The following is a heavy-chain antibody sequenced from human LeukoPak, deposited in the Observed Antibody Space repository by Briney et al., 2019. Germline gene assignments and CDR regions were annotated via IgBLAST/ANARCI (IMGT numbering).Heavy chain of an antibody. J-gene: IGHJ4*02. Sequence: SETLSLTCTVSGYCISTGYFWGWIRQTPGKGLEWIGSIYHSGTTYYNPSLKSRVTISLDASNNQFSLKLSSVTAADTAVYYCARGLGHPLPFDSWGQGTLVTVSS. CDR1: GYCISTGYF. CDR2: IYHSGTT. V-gene: IGHV4-38-2*02. CDR3: ARGLGHPLPFDS.